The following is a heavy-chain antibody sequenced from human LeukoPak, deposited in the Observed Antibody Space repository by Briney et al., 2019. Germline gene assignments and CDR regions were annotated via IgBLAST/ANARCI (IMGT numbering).Heavy chain of an antibody. D-gene: IGHD5-18*01. J-gene: IGHJ4*02. Sequence: SGTLCLSSAVSGASMNAHYWSGIPQPPGKGLGWIGYMLDTVTTKDNPSLKSRFTLSADTSKNQFSLRLTSVTAADTAVYYCATIKRGNIFGYFDFWGQGIPVTVSS. CDR1: GASMNAHY. CDR2: MLDTVTT. V-gene: IGHV4-59*11. CDR3: ATIKRGNIFGYFDF.